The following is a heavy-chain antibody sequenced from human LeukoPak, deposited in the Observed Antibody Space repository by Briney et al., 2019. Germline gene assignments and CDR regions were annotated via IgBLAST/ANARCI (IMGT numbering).Heavy chain of an antibody. CDR2: MNPNSGNT. CDR1: GYTFTSYD. CDR3: ARGRLYYYGSGSYKVDP. V-gene: IGHV1-8*01. Sequence: ASVKVSCEASGYTFTSYDINWVRQATGQGREWMGWMNPNSGNTGYAQKFQGRVTMTRNTSISTAYMELSSLRSEDTAVYYCARGRLYYYGSGSYKVDPWGQGTLVTVSS. J-gene: IGHJ5*02. D-gene: IGHD3-10*01.